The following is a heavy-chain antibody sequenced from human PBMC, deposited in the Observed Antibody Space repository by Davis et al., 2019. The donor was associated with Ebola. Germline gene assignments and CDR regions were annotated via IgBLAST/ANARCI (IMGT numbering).Heavy chain of an antibody. CDR3: VKVGQMKWNFRYAMDV. CDR1: GFVFRNYV. D-gene: IGHD1-7*01. V-gene: IGHV3-23*01. J-gene: IGHJ6*02. CDR2: HCTSGDT. Sequence: GESLKISCAASGFVFRNYVMSWVRRAPGKGLEWVSTHCTSGDTYYADSVKGRFIISRDNSKNMPYLQMNSLRAEDTAVYYCVKVGQMKWNFRYAMDVWGQGTTVTVSS.